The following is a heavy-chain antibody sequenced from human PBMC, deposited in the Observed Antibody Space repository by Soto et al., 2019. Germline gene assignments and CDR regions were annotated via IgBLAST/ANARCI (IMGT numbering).Heavy chain of an antibody. CDR1: GYTFTSYD. J-gene: IGHJ1*01. V-gene: IGHV1-8*01. CDR2: MNPNSGNT. Sequence: QVQLVQSGAEVKKPGASVKVSCKASGYTFTSYDINWVRQATGQGLEWMGWMNPNSGNTGYAQKLRGGVTMTRNTSLCTVFMGLSSLSSEGTAVCYCAGASVGFFQHWGQGTLVTVSS. CDR3: AGASVGFFQH.